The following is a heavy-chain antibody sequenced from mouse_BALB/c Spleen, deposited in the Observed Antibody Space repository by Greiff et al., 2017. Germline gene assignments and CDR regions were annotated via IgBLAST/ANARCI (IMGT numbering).Heavy chain of an antibody. CDR2: ISSGGSYT. CDR1: GFTFSSYG. J-gene: IGHJ3*01. Sequence: EVMLVESGGGLVKPGGSLKLSCAASGFTFSSYGMSWVRQTPDKRLEWVATISSGGSYTYYPDSVKGRFTISRDNAKNTLYLQMSSLKSEDTAMYYCARDGIYYDYVWFAYWGQGTLVTVSA. CDR3: ARDGIYYDYVWFAY. V-gene: IGHV5-6*03. D-gene: IGHD2-4*01.